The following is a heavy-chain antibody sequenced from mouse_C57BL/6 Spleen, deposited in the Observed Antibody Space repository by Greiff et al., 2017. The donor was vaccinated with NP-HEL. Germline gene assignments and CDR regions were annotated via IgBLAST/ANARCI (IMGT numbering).Heavy chain of an antibody. CDR3: TRDNPYYYGSSYPYFDY. D-gene: IGHD1-1*01. V-gene: IGHV5-9-1*02. CDR2: ISSGGDYI. J-gene: IGHJ2*01. CDR1: GFTFSSYA. Sequence: EVMLVESGEGLVKPGGSLKLSCAASGFTFSSYAMSWVRQTPEKRLEWVAYISSGGDYIYYADTVKGRFTISRDNARNTLYLQMSSLKSEDTAMYYCTRDNPYYYGSSYPYFDYWGQGTTLTVSS.